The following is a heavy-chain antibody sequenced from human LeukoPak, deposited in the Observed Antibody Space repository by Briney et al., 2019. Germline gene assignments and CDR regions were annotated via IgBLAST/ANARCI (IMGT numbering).Heavy chain of an antibody. CDR2: ISASGAST. J-gene: IGHJ4*02. CDR1: GLTFSSCA. V-gene: IGHV3-23*01. CDR3: AKRASDWYYFDY. Sequence: PEGSLRPSRASSGLTFSSCAMSWVRQAAGEGPEWVSVISASGASTYYADSVRGQFTISRDKSKNTLYLQMSSLRAEDTAVYYCAKRASDWYYFDYWGQGNLVTVSS. D-gene: IGHD3-9*01.